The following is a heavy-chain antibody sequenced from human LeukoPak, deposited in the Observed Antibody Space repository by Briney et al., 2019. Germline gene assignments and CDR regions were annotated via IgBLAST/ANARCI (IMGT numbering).Heavy chain of an antibody. CDR3: AKAPYYYDILTGPSSWLGYFDY. CDR1: GFTFSSYA. CDR2: ISGSGGST. J-gene: IGHJ4*02. Sequence: GGSLRLSCAASGFTFSSYAMSWVRQAPGKGLEWVSAISGSGGSTYYADSVKGRFTIPRDNSKNTLYLQMNSLRAEDTAVYYCAKAPYYYDILTGPSSWLGYFDYWGQGTLVTVSS. D-gene: IGHD3-9*01. V-gene: IGHV3-23*01.